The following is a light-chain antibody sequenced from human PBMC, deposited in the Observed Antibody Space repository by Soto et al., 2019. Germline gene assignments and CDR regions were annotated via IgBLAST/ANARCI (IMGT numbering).Light chain of an antibody. CDR3: CSYAGSVV. CDR1: SSDVGSYNL. J-gene: IGLJ2*01. CDR2: EVS. V-gene: IGLV2-23*02. Sequence: QSVLTQPASVSGSPGQSITISCTGTSSDVGSYNLVSWYQQHPGQAHKLMIYEVSKPPSGVSNRLSGSKYDNTASLTISGLQDEAEDDDYCCSYAGSVVFGGGTQLTVL.